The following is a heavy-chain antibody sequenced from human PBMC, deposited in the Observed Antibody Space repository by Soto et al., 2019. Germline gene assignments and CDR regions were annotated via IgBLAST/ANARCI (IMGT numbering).Heavy chain of an antibody. D-gene: IGHD2-15*01. Sequence: PGGSLRLSCAASGFTFSSYAMTWVRQAPGKGLEWVSAISGSGGSTFYVDSVKGRFTISRDNSKNTLYLQMNSLRGEDTAIFYCAKEIGYCNGGSCYSRNYYYYGMDVWGQGTTVTVS. J-gene: IGHJ6*02. CDR2: ISGSGGST. CDR3: AKEIGYCNGGSCYSRNYYYYGMDV. V-gene: IGHV3-23*01. CDR1: GFTFSSYA.